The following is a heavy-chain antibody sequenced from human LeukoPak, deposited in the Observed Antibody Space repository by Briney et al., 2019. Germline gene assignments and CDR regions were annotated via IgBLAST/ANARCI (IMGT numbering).Heavy chain of an antibody. CDR3: ATWARVTTSFDY. D-gene: IGHD4-17*01. CDR2: FDPEDGET. Sequence: ASVKVSCKTSGYTFTSYDINWLRQATGQGLEWMGGFDPEDGETIYAQKFQGRVTMTEDTSTDTAYMELSSLRSEDTAVYYCATWARVTTSFDYWGQGTLVTVSS. CDR1: GYTFTSYD. J-gene: IGHJ4*02. V-gene: IGHV1-24*01.